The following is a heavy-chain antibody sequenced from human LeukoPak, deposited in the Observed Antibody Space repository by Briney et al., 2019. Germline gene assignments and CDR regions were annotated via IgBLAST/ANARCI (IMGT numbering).Heavy chain of an antibody. Sequence: GASVKVSCKASGYTFTSYAMHWVRQAPGQRLEWMGWINAGNGNTKYSQKFQGRVTITTDESTSTAYMELSSLRSEDTAVYYCARDRRDAFDIWGQGTMVTVSS. CDR2: INAGNGNT. V-gene: IGHV1-3*01. J-gene: IGHJ3*02. CDR1: GYTFTSYA. CDR3: ARDRRDAFDI.